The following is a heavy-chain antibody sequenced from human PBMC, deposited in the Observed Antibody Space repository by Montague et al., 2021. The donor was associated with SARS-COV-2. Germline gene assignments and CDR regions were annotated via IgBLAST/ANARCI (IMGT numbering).Heavy chain of an antibody. CDR3: ARGSRITMIVVVIPGGFDP. Sequence: SETLSLTCAVYGGSFSGYYWSWIRQPPGKGLEWIGEINHSGSTNYNPSLKSRVTISADTSKNQFSLKLSSVTAADTAVYYCARGSRITMIVVVIPGGFDPWGQGTLVTVSS. J-gene: IGHJ5*02. CDR1: GGSFSGYY. V-gene: IGHV4-34*01. D-gene: IGHD3-22*01. CDR2: INHSGST.